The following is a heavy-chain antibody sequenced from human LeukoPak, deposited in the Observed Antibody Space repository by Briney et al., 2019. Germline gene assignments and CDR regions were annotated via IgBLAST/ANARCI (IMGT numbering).Heavy chain of an antibody. V-gene: IGHV3-30*02. Sequence: PGGSLRLSCAASGFTFSGSGMHWVRQAADKGLEWGAFIRSDGSNKYYADSVKGRFTISRDNSKNTLYLQMNSLRADDTAVYYCAKDSRNLPFDYWGQGTLVTVSS. CDR2: IRSDGSNK. CDR3: AKDSRNLPFDY. CDR1: GFTFSGSG. D-gene: IGHD1-14*01. J-gene: IGHJ4*02.